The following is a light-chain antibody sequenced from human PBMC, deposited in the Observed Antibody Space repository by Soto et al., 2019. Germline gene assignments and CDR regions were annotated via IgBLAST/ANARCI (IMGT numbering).Light chain of an antibody. Sequence: AIQMTQSPSSLSASVGDRGTITCRASQGIRNDLSWYQQKPGKAPKLLMYAASSLQSGVPSRFSGSGSGTDFTLTISSLQREDFATYFCLQDYGYPWTFGQGTKVDIK. J-gene: IGKJ1*01. CDR1: QGIRND. CDR3: LQDYGYPWT. V-gene: IGKV1-6*01. CDR2: AAS.